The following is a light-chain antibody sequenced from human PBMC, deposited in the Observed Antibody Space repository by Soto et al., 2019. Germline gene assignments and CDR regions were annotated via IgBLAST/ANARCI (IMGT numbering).Light chain of an antibody. V-gene: IGKV1-6*01. CDR3: LQDYSYPRT. CDR2: ATS. Sequence: AIQMTQSPSSLSASVGDRVTIICRASQGIRNDLGWYQQRPGKAPILLIYATSNLPSGVPSWFSGSGAGTDFTPTISSLQPEYFATYYCLQDYSYPRTFGQGTKVEIK. J-gene: IGKJ1*01. CDR1: QGIRND.